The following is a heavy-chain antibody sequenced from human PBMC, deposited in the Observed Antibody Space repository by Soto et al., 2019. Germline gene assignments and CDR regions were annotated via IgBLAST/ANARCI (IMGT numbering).Heavy chain of an antibody. V-gene: IGHV3-23*01. CDR3: AKRKGGYGFGDVDV. J-gene: IGHJ6*02. CDR2: ISANGDTS. CDR1: GFTFSSYA. D-gene: IGHD5-18*01. Sequence: EVQLLESGGGLVQPGGSLRLSCAASGFTFSSYAMSWVRQAPGKGLEWSSAISANGDTSYYAESVKGRFTISRDNSKYTLYLKMNSLRAEDMAVYYGAKRKGGYGFGDVDVWGQGTTVTVSS.